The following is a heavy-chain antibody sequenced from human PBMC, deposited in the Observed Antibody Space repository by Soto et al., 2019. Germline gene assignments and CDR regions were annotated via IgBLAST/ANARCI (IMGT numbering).Heavy chain of an antibody. Sequence: GSLRLSCAASGFTFSSYAMSWVRQAPGKGLEWVSTISGSGGSIYYADSVKGRFTISRDNSKNTLYLQLNSLRAEDTAVYYCAKDGRYSTWYVGYFDYWGQGTLVTVSS. J-gene: IGHJ4*02. CDR3: AKDGRYSTWYVGYFDY. CDR2: ISGSGGSI. V-gene: IGHV3-23*01. D-gene: IGHD4-4*01. CDR1: GFTFSSYA.